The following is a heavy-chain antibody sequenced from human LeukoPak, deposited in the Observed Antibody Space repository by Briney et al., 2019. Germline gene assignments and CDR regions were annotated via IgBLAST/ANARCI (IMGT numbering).Heavy chain of an antibody. CDR2: IKQDGSEK. J-gene: IGHJ4*02. CDR3: ARDASGYDYIVPADY. V-gene: IGHV3-7*01. CDR1: GFTFSSYW. Sequence: GGSLRLSCAASGFTFSSYWMSWVRQAPGKGLEWVANIKQDGSEKYYVDSVKGRFTISRDNAKNSLYLQMNSLRAEDTAVYYCARDASGYDYIVPADYWGQGTLVTVSS. D-gene: IGHD5-12*01.